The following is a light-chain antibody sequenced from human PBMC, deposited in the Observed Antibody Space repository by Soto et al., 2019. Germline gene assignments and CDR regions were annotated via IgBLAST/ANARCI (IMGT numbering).Light chain of an antibody. V-gene: IGKV3-11*01. J-gene: IGKJ5*01. CDR3: QQRSNWPRIT. CDR2: DAS. CDR1: QSVSSY. Sequence: EIVLKQSPATLSSSPGERATLSCSASQSVSSYLAWYQQKPGQAPRLLIYDASNRATGIPARFSGSGSGTDFTLTISSLEPEDFAVYYCQQRSNWPRITCGQVTRLEIK.